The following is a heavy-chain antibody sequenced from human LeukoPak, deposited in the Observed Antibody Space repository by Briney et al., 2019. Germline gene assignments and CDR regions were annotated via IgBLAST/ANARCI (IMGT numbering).Heavy chain of an antibody. CDR1: GYTFTSYA. CDR3: ARMGIIAAAGLDAFDI. D-gene: IGHD6-13*01. V-gene: IGHV7-4-1*02. CDR2: INTNAGNP. J-gene: IGHJ3*02. Sequence: ASVKVSCKASGYTFTSYAMNWVRQAPGQGLEWMGWINTNAGNPTYAQDFTGRFVFSLDTSVNTAYLQISSLRAEDTAVYYCARMGIIAAAGLDAFDIWGQGTMVTVSS.